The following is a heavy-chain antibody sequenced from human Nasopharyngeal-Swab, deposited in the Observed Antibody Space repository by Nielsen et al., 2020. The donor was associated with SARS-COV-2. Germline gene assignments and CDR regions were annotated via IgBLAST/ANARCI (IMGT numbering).Heavy chain of an antibody. Sequence: GESLKISCAASGFTFSDYYMSWIRQTPGKGLEWVSYISSSGSTIYYADSVKGRFTISRDNAKNSLYLQMNSLRAEDTAVYYCTTDRRLHGDRGRYYYYYGMDVWGQGTTVTVSS. CDR3: TTDRRLHGDRGRYYYYYGMDV. J-gene: IGHJ6*02. CDR2: ISSSGSTI. D-gene: IGHD2-21*01. CDR1: GFTFSDYY. V-gene: IGHV3-11*04.